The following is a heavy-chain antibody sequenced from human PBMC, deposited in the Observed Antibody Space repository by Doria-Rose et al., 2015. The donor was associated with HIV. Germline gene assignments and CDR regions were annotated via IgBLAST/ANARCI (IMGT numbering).Heavy chain of an antibody. J-gene: IGHJ5*01. Sequence: QVQLVQSGAEVKKPGASVRVSCKASGYTFTNYGLAWVRQAPGQGLEWMGWITVYNGHTGYAQKFHDRVTMTTDTSTRTAYLEVSNLGSDDTAVYYCARNPMLYYDTSAWFEFWGRGTLVTVSS. CDR1: GYTFTNYG. CDR2: ITVYNGHT. CDR3: ARNPMLYYDTSAWFEF. D-gene: IGHD3-22*01. V-gene: IGHV1-18*01.